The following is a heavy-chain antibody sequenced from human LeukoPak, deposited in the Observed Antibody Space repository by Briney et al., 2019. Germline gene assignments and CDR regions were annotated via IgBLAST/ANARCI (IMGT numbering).Heavy chain of an antibody. CDR1: GGTFSSYA. D-gene: IGHD3-10*01. CDR2: IIPILGIA. J-gene: IGHJ4*02. V-gene: IGHV1-69*04. Sequence: ASVKVSCKASGGTFSSYAISWVRQAPGQGLEWMGRIIPILGIANYAQKFQGRVTITADKSTSTAYMELSSLRSEDTAVYYCATSYGAAGSGRSYFDYWGQGTLVTVSS. CDR3: ATSYGAAGSGRSYFDY.